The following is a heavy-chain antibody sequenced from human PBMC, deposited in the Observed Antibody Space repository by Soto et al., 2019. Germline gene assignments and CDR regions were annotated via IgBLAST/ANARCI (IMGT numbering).Heavy chain of an antibody. D-gene: IGHD5-18*01. CDR2: ISYGGTT. Sequence: PSETLSLTCTVSGGSMNRGGYCWNWIRQHPGEGLEWIGCISYGGTTSYNPSLKSRLAISVDTSKNQFSLMLNSVTAADTAVYYCASRYGSCFAYWVQGTLVPVSS. CDR3: ASRYGSCFAY. J-gene: IGHJ4*02. V-gene: IGHV4-31*03. CDR1: GGSMNRGGYC.